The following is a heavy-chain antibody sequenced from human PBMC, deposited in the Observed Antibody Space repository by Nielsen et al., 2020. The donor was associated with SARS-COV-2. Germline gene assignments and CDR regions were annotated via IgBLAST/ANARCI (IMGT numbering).Heavy chain of an antibody. CDR3: AHVSKLYCGGDCETFDI. Sequence: SGPTLVKPTQTLTLTCTFSGFSLSTSAVGVGWIRQPPGKGLEWLAVIYWNDDKRYSPSLRSRLTITKDTPKNQVDLPMTNMDPVDTATYYCAHVSKLYCGGDCETFDIWGQGTMVTVSS. J-gene: IGHJ3*02. CDR2: IYWNDDK. V-gene: IGHV2-5*01. CDR1: GFSLSTSAVG. D-gene: IGHD2-21*01.